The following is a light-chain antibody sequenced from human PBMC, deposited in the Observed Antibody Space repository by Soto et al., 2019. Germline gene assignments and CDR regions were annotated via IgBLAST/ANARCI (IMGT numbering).Light chain of an antibody. V-gene: IGLV2-8*01. CDR2: EVT. CDR3: SSYGGSNNFV. CDR1: SSDVGGYNF. J-gene: IGLJ1*01. Sequence: QSVLAQPPAASGSPGQSVTISCTGTSSDVGGYNFVSWYQQYPGKAPKLIIYEVTKRPSGVPARFSASKSGNTATLSVSGLQTDDEADYYVSSYGGSNNFVFGTGTKVTVL.